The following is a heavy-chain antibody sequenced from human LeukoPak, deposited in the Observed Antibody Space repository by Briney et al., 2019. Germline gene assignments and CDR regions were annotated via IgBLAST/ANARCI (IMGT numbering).Heavy chain of an antibody. J-gene: IGHJ4*02. V-gene: IGHV1-18*01. CDR3: ARGDGGHGVDFDY. CDR2: ISPYNGEA. CDR1: GYTFFTYG. Sequence: ASVKVSCKASGYTFFTYGVLWVRQAPGQGLEWMGWISPYNGEAKYAQALQGRVTITTDTSTSTAFMELRSLRSDDAAVYYCARGDGGHGVDFDYWGQGTLVTVSS. D-gene: IGHD2-21*01.